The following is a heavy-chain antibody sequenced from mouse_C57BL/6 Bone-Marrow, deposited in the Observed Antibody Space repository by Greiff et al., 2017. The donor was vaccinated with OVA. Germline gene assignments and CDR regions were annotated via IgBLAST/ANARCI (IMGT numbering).Heavy chain of an antibody. CDR3: ARAGYYDYYAMDY. D-gene: IGHD2-3*01. V-gene: IGHV5-9*01. CDR1: GFTFSSYT. CDR2: ISGGGGNT. J-gene: IGHJ4*01. Sequence: EVKVVESGGGLVKPGGSLKLSCAASGFTFSSYTMSWVRQTPEKRLEWVATISGGGGNTYYPDSVKGRFTISRDNAKNTLYLQMSSLRSEDTALYYCARAGYYDYYAMDYWGQGTSVTVSS.